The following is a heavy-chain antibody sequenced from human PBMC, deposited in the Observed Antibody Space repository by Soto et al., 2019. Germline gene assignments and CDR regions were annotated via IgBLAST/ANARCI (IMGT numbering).Heavy chain of an antibody. Sequence: ASVKVSCKASGYTFTSYYMHWVRQAPGQGLEWMGIINPSGGSTSYAQKFQGRVTVTRDTPTSTVYMELSSLRSEDTAVYYCARDQTSDTAMVSYYYYYGMDVWGQGTTVTVSS. CDR2: INPSGGST. CDR1: GYTFTSYY. D-gene: IGHD5-18*01. J-gene: IGHJ6*02. V-gene: IGHV1-46*01. CDR3: ARDQTSDTAMVSYYYYYGMDV.